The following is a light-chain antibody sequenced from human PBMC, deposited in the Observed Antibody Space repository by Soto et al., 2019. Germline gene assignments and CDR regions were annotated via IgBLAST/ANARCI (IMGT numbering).Light chain of an antibody. CDR2: GNT. CDR1: SSNIGAGYE. J-gene: IGLJ1*01. CDR3: QSYDSSLSASYV. Sequence: QSVLTQPPSVSGAPGQRVTISCTGISSNIGAGYEVHWYQHLPGKAPKLLIYGNTNRPSGVPDRFSGSKSGTSASLAITGLQAEDEADYYCQSYDSSLSASYVFGGGTKLTVL. V-gene: IGLV1-40*01.